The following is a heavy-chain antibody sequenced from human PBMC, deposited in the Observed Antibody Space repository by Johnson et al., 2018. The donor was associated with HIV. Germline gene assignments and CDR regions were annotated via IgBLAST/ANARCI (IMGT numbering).Heavy chain of an antibody. CDR3: AKDQYRKLTTVAGI. V-gene: IGHV3-30*18. Sequence: QVQLVESGGGVVQPGRSLRLSCAVSGFTLTNYGIHWVRQAPDKGLEWVALISYDGSNTYYADSVRGRFTLSRDISKNTVYLQMNSLRAEDTAVYCCAKDQYRKLTTVAGIWGQGTMVSVSS. CDR2: ISYDGSNT. D-gene: IGHD4-11*01. J-gene: IGHJ3*02. CDR1: GFTLTNYG.